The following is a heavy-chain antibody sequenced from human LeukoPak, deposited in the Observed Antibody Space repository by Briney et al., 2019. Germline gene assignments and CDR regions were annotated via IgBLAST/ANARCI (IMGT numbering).Heavy chain of an antibody. J-gene: IGHJ3*02. Sequence: SETLSLTCTVSDGSINTYYWSWIRQPAGKGLEWIGRIYTSGNTYYNPSLKSRVTMSIDTSKTQFSLKLSSVTAADTAVYYCARLPTVVTRAAFDIWGQGTMVTVSS. CDR2: IYTSGNT. V-gene: IGHV4-4*07. CDR1: DGSINTYY. D-gene: IGHD4-23*01. CDR3: ARLPTVVTRAAFDI.